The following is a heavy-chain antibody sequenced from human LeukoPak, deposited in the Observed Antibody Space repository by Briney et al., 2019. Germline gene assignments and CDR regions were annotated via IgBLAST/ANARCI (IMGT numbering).Heavy chain of an antibody. Sequence: SETLSLTCAVSGYSISSGYYWGWIRQPPGKGLEWIGSIYHSGTTYYNPSLKSRVTISVDTSKNQFSLNLSSVTAADTAVYYCARTMALAAGSDYWGQGTLVTVSS. V-gene: IGHV4-38-2*01. CDR2: IYHSGTT. J-gene: IGHJ4*02. CDR3: ARTMALAAGSDY. D-gene: IGHD6-13*01. CDR1: GYSISSGYY.